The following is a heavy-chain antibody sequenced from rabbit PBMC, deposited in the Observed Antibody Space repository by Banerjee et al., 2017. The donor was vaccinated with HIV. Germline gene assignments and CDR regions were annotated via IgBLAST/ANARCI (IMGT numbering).Heavy chain of an antibody. V-gene: IGHV1S40*01. CDR2: IYGCSSANT. CDR1: GFSFSSSYN. CDR3: ARNCDNTYGYADYAYVR. J-gene: IGHJ3*01. D-gene: IGHD6-1*01. Sequence: QSLEESGGDLVKPGASLTLTCTASGFSFSSSYNMCWVRQAPGKGLEWIACIYGCSSANTYYATWAKGRFTISKTSSTTVTLQMTRLTAADTATYFCARNCDNTYGYADYAYVRWGQGTLVTVS.